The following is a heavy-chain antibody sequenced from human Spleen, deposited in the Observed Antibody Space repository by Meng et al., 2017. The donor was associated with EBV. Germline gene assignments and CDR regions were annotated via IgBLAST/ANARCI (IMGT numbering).Heavy chain of an antibody. Sequence: QVQLVQSGAEVKKPVASVRVSCKASGYTFTGYYIHWVRQAPGQGLEWMGRINPNTGGTNYAQQFQGRVTMTRDTSISTAYMELSRLRSDDTAAYYCARLRDGYNPWGQGTLVTVSS. CDR1: GYTFTGYY. CDR2: INPNTGGT. V-gene: IGHV1-2*06. D-gene: IGHD5-24*01. CDR3: ARLRDGYNP. J-gene: IGHJ4*02.